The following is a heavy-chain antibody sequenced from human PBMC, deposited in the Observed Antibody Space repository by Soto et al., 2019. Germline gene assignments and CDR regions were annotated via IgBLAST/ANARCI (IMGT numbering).Heavy chain of an antibody. Sequence: PSETLSLTCAVSGGSISSGGYSWSWIRQPPGKGLEWIGYIYHSGSTYYNPSLKSRVTISVDRSKNQFSLKLSSVTAADTAVYCCARVTYDFWSGHNRNWFDPWGQGTLVTVSS. J-gene: IGHJ5*02. CDR1: GGSISSGGYS. CDR2: IYHSGST. D-gene: IGHD3-3*01. V-gene: IGHV4-30-2*01. CDR3: ARVTYDFWSGHNRNWFDP.